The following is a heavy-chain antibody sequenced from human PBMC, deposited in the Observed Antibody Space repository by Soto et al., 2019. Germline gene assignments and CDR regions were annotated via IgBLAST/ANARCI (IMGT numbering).Heavy chain of an antibody. CDR2: IYYSGST. CDR1: GGSISSGGYY. V-gene: IGHV4-31*03. D-gene: IGHD3-9*01. J-gene: IGHJ4*02. CDR3: ARSGILTGPYYFDY. Sequence: QVQLQESGPGLVKPSQTLSLTCTVSGGSISSGGYYWSWIRQHPGKGLEWIGYIYYSGSTYYNPSLKSRVTISVDTSKNQFSLKLSSVTAADTTVYYCARSGILTGPYYFDYWGQGTLVTVSS.